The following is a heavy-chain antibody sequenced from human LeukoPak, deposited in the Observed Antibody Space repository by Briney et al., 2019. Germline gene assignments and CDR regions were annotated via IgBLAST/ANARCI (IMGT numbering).Heavy chain of an antibody. Sequence: GGSLRLSCAASGFTFTSYTLNWVRLAPGKGLEWVSSINGGSTFMSYADSLKGRFTISRDNADNSVSLQMNSLRADDTAVYYCARDSSRFSIAAARTGFDYWGQGTLVTVSS. CDR2: INGGSTFM. D-gene: IGHD6-13*01. J-gene: IGHJ4*02. CDR1: GFTFTSYT. CDR3: ARDSSRFSIAAARTGFDY. V-gene: IGHV3-21*01.